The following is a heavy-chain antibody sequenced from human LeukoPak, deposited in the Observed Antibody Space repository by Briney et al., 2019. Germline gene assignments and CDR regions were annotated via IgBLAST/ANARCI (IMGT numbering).Heavy chain of an antibody. CDR2: IYYSGST. CDR3: ARRRILTGYPDAFDI. CDR1: GGSISSSSYY. Sequence: SETLSLTCTVSGGSISSSSYYWGWIRRPQGKGLEWIGSIYYSGSTYYNPSLKSRVTISVDTSKNQFSLKLSSVTAADTAVYYCARRRILTGYPDAFDIWGQGTMVTVSS. D-gene: IGHD3-9*01. J-gene: IGHJ3*02. V-gene: IGHV4-39*01.